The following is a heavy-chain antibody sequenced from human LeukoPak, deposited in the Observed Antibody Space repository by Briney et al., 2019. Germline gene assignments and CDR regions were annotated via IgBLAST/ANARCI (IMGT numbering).Heavy chain of an antibody. J-gene: IGHJ3*02. D-gene: IGHD3-22*01. V-gene: IGHV4-59*08. CDR1: GGSISSYY. Sequence: SETLSLTCTVSGGSISSYYWSWIRQPPGKGLEWIGYRHYSGSFNYSPSLKSRAIISLDTSKNQFSLKLSSVTAADTAVYYCAGLSDYYDSSGYYPATDDAFDIWGQGTMVTVSS. CDR3: AGLSDYYDSSGYYPATDDAFDI. CDR2: RHYSGSF.